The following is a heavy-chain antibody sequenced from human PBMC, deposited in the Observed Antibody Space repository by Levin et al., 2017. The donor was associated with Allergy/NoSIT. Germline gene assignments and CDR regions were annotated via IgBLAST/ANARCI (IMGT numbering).Heavy chain of an antibody. D-gene: IGHD3-3*01. J-gene: IGHJ4*02. V-gene: IGHV4-59*01. Sequence: SETLSLTCTVSGGSISSYYWSWIRQPPGKGLEWIGYIYYSGSTNYNPSLKSRVTISVDTSKNQFSLKLSSVTAADTAVYYCARNPIGGIFGVVPLFDYWGQGTLVTVSS. CDR2: IYYSGST. CDR3: ARNPIGGIFGVVPLFDY. CDR1: GGSISSYY.